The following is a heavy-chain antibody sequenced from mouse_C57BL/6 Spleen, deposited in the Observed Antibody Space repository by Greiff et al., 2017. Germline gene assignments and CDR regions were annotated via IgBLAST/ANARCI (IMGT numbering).Heavy chain of an antibody. J-gene: IGHJ4*01. CDR1: GYAFSSYW. CDR3: ARYRITTVVDYYAMDY. Sequence: QVQLKESGAELVKPGASVKISCKASGYAFSSYWMNWVKQRPGKGLEWIGQIYPGDGDTNYNGKFKGKATLTADKSSSTAYMQLSSLTSEDSAVYFCARYRITTVVDYYAMDYWGQGTSVTVSS. D-gene: IGHD1-1*01. CDR2: IYPGDGDT. V-gene: IGHV1-80*01.